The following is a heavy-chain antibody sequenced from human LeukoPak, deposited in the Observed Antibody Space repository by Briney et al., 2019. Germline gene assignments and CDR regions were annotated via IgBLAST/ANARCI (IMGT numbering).Heavy chain of an antibody. J-gene: IGHJ6*02. CDR1: GFTFDDYA. V-gene: IGHV3-9*01. Sequence: PGGSLRLSCAASGFTFDDYAMHWVRQAPGKGLEWVSGISWNSAYVGYADSVKGRFTISRDNAKNSVYLQMNSLRTEDTALYYCAKDVNYSNYYGMDVWGQGTTVTVSS. CDR3: AKDVNYSNYYGMDV. CDR2: ISWNSAYV. D-gene: IGHD4-11*01.